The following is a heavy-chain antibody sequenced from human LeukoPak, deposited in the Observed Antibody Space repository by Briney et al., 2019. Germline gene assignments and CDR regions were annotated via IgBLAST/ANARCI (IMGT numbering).Heavy chain of an antibody. CDR3: ARDGLWSGEYPRWFDP. CDR1: GFTFSSYG. D-gene: IGHD3-10*01. Sequence: GRPLRLSCAASGFTFSSYGMHWVRQAPGKGLEWVAVIWYDGSNKYYADSVKGRFTISRDNSKNTLYLQMNSLRAEDTAVYYCARDGLWSGEYPRWFDPWGQGTLVTVSS. CDR2: IWYDGSNK. J-gene: IGHJ5*02. V-gene: IGHV3-33*01.